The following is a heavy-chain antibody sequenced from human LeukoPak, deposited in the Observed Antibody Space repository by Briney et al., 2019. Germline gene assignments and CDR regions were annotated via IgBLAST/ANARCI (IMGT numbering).Heavy chain of an antibody. CDR3: ARPGFRGEPEENSFEV. Sequence: GGSLRLSCAASGFIFSDYYMSWIRQAPGKGLEWISYISSTGRAMYYADSGKGRFTISRDNGRNSVYLQLSSLRAEDTAVYYCARPGFRGEPEENSFEVWGQGTAVTVSS. CDR2: ISSTGRAM. D-gene: IGHD2-21*01. CDR1: GFIFSDYY. J-gene: IGHJ3*01. V-gene: IGHV3-11*01.